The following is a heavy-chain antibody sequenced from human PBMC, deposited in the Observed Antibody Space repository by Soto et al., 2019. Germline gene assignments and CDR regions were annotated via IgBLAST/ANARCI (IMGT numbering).Heavy chain of an antibody. CDR1: GFTVSSNY. J-gene: IGHJ4*02. V-gene: IGHV3-53*01. CDR3: ARDTGDYLFLFDY. Sequence: PGGSLRLSCAASGFTVSSNYMSWVRQAPGKGLEWVSVIYSGGSTYYADSVKGRFTISRDNSKNTLYLQMNSLRAEDTAVYYCARDTGDYLFLFDYWGQGTLVTVSS. D-gene: IGHD4-17*01. CDR2: IYSGGST.